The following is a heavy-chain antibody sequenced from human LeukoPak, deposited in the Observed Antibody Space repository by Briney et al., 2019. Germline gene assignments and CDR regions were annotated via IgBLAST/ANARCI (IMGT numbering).Heavy chain of an antibody. CDR1: GGSLSSYY. V-gene: IGHV4-4*07. D-gene: IGHD1-26*01. Sequence: WETLSLTCTVSGGSLSSYYWSWIRQPAGKGLEWIGRIYTSGSTNYNPSLKSRVTMSVDTSKNQFSLKLSSVTAADTAVYYCARSGSYNYYYGMDVWGQGTTVTVSS. J-gene: IGHJ6*02. CDR3: ARSGSYNYYYGMDV. CDR2: IYTSGST.